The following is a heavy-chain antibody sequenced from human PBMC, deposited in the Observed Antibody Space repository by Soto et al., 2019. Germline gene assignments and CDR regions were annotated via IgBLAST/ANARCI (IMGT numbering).Heavy chain of an antibody. V-gene: IGHV4-39*01. CDR2: IYYSGST. Sequence: SETLSLTCTVSGGSISSSSYYWGWIRQPPGKGLEWIGSIYYSGSTYYNPSLKSRVTISVDTSKNQFSLKLSSVTAADTAVYYCARRLLHPSWFDPWGQGTLVTVSS. J-gene: IGHJ5*02. D-gene: IGHD2-2*02. CDR3: ARRLLHPSWFDP. CDR1: GGSISSSSYY.